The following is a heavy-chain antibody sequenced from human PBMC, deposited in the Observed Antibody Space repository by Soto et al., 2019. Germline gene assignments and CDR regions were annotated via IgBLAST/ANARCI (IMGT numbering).Heavy chain of an antibody. CDR3: ARLSREFWSGFDY. CDR1: GFTFSNAW. CDR2: IKSKPDGGTT. V-gene: IGHV3-15*01. J-gene: IGHJ4*02. D-gene: IGHD3-3*01. Sequence: GGSLRLSCAASGFTFSNAWMSWVRQAPGKGLEWVGRIKSKPDGGTTDYAAPVKGRFTISRDDSKNTLYLQMNSLKTEDTAKYYCARLSREFWSGFDYWGQGTLVTVSS.